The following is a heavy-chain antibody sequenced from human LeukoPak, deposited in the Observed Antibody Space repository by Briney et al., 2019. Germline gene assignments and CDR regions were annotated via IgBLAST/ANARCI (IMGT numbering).Heavy chain of an antibody. J-gene: IGHJ4*02. D-gene: IGHD3-22*01. CDR1: GGSFSGYY. V-gene: IGHV4-34*01. CDR2: VNDSGSA. CDR3: ASSYYDTVGFSPFDY. Sequence: SETLSLTCAVYGGSFSGYYWSWIRQTPLKGLEWLGQVNDSGSANYNPSLRSRVTMSVDTSKNQFSMKLTSVAAADTAVYFCASSYYDTVGFSPFDYWGQGTLVTVSS.